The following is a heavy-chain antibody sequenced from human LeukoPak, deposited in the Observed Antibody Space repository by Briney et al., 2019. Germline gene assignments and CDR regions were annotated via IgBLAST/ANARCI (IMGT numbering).Heavy chain of an antibody. V-gene: IGHV3-64*01. Sequence: PGGSLRLSCAASGFTFSSYAMHWVRQAPGKGLEYVSAISSNGGSTYYANSVKGRFTISRDNSKNTPYLQMGSLRAEDMAVYYCARESPYQLRAFDIWGQGTMVTVSS. J-gene: IGHJ3*02. D-gene: IGHD2-2*01. CDR3: ARESPYQLRAFDI. CDR2: ISSNGGST. CDR1: GFTFSSYA.